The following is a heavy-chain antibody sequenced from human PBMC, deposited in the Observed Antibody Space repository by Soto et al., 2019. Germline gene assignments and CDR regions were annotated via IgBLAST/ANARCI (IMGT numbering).Heavy chain of an antibody. J-gene: IGHJ5*02. Sequence: SSETLSLTCAVSGGSISSGTFSWTWIRQPPGKGLEFIGSIYYTGGTNYNPSLKSRVTISVETSKNQFSLKLSSVTAEDTAVYYCARGLTYCSSTTCAETRLDLWGQGTLVTVSS. CDR1: GGSISSGTFS. CDR2: IYYTGGT. V-gene: IGHV4-30-2*01. CDR3: ARGLTYCSSTTCAETRLDL. D-gene: IGHD2-2*01.